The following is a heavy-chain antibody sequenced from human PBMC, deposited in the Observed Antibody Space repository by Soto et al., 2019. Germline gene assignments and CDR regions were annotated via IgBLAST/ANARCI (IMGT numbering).Heavy chain of an antibody. CDR3: ARESCGGGSCYPFQS. J-gene: IGHJ5*02. Sequence: GASVPVSCMASGYTFTSYGINWVRQAPGQGLEWMGWIAAGNGNTKYSEKFQGRVTFTRDKSATTAYMELTSLRSEDTAVYYCARESCGGGSCYPFQSWGQGTLVTVSS. D-gene: IGHD2-15*01. V-gene: IGHV1-3*01. CDR1: GYTFTSYG. CDR2: IAAGNGNT.